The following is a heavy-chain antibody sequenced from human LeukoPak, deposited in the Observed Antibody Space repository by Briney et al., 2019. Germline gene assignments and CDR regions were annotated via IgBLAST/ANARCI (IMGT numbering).Heavy chain of an antibody. CDR1: GFPFSSYS. V-gene: IGHV3-21*01. J-gene: IGHJ4*02. Sequence: GPLSLSCAASGFPFSSYSMNWVRQAPGKGLEWVSSITSSSSYISYADSMKGRFTISRDNAKNSLYLQMNSLRAEDTAVYYCALWKNSCNYWGQGTLVTVSS. CDR3: ALWKNSCNY. CDR2: ITSSSSYI. D-gene: IGHD1/OR15-1a*01.